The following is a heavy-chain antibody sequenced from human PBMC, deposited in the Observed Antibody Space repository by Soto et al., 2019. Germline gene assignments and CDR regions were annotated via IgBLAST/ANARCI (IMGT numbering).Heavy chain of an antibody. J-gene: IGHJ6*02. Sequence: GGSLRLSCAASGFTFSSYGMHWVRQAPGKGLEWVAVIWYDGSNKYYADSVKGRFTISRDNSKNTLYLQMNSLRAEDTAVYYCARAKVVTAYIYGMYVWGQGTTVTVS. V-gene: IGHV3-33*01. CDR2: IWYDGSNK. CDR3: ARAKVVTAYIYGMYV. CDR1: GFTFSSYG. D-gene: IGHD2-21*02.